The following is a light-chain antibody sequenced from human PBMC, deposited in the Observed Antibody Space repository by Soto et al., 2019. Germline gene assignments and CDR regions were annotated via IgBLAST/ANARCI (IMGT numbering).Light chain of an antibody. J-gene: IGKJ3*01. CDR2: GAS. CDR3: QQYGSYRT. V-gene: IGKV3-20*01. Sequence: EIVLTQSPDTLSLSPGEIATPSFRASQSVSGYLGWYQQKPGQAPRLLIYGASSRATGIPDRFSGSGSGTDFTLTISRLEPEDFAVYYCQQYGSYRTFGPGTKVDIK. CDR1: QSVSGY.